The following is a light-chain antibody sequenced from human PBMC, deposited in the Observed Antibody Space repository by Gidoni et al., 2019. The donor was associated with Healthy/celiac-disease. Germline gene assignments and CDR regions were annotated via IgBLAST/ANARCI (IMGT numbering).Light chain of an antibody. V-gene: IGKV1-5*01. CDR1: QSISSW. CDR2: DAS. J-gene: IGKJ2*01. Sequence: DIQMTQSPSTLSASGGGRVTITCRASQSISSWFAWYQQKPGKAPKLLIYDASSFESGVPSRFSGSGSSTAFTLTISSLQPDDFATYYCQQYNSYPYTFGQGTKVEIK. CDR3: QQYNSYPYT.